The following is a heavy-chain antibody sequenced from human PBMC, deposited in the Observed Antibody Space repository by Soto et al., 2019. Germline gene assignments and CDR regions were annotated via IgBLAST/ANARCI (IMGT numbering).Heavy chain of an antibody. J-gene: IGHJ5*01. D-gene: IGHD3-16*02. Sequence: ASVKVSCKASGYTFTSNAITWVRQAPGQGLERMGWISVYDNTTNLPQKFQGRVTITTDTSPNTTYLELGSLRSDDAAVYYCAGVWGSDQAPSGGAGFDAWGQGTLVTVSS. CDR3: AGVWGSDQAPSGGAGFDA. V-gene: IGHV1-18*04. CDR1: GYTFTSNA. CDR2: ISVYDNTT.